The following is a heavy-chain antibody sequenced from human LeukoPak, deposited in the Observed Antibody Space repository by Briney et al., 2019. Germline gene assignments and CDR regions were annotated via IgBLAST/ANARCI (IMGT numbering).Heavy chain of an antibody. J-gene: IGHJ4*02. Sequence: QSGGSLRLSCEGSAFIFSGHWMNWVRQAPGKGLEWVSHITASGTAMFYADSVKGRFTISRDNAKNSLYLQMNSLRDEDTAVYYCASSGSYRFDYWGQGTLVTVSS. CDR3: ASSGSYRFDY. D-gene: IGHD1-26*01. CDR2: ITASGTAM. V-gene: IGHV3-48*02. CDR1: AFIFSGHW.